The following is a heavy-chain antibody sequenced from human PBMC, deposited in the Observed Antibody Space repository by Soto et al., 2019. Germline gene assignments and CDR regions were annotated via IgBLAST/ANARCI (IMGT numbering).Heavy chain of an antibody. CDR2: MNPNSGNT. V-gene: IGHV1-8*01. CDR1: GYTFTSYD. CDR3: ARAPYYDFWSGYFSPRYNWFDP. D-gene: IGHD3-3*01. Sequence: ASVKVSCKASGYTFTSYDINWVRQATGQGLEWMGWMNPNSGNTGYAQKFQGRVDMTRNTSISTAYMELSSLRSEDTAVYYCARAPYYDFWSGYFSPRYNWFDPWGQGTLVTVSS. J-gene: IGHJ5*02.